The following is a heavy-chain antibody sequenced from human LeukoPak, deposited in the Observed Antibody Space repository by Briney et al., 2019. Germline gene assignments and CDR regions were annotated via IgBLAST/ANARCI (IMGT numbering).Heavy chain of an antibody. CDR3: ARERAYYDILPRWFDP. V-gene: IGHV4-38-2*02. Sequence: PSETLSLTCTVSGYSISSGYYWGWIRQPPGKGLEWIGTIYHSGSTYYNPSLKSRVTISLDTSKNQFSLKLSSVTAADTAVYYCARERAYYDILPRWFDPWGQGTLVTVSS. CDR1: GYSISSGYY. J-gene: IGHJ5*02. D-gene: IGHD3-9*01. CDR2: IYHSGST.